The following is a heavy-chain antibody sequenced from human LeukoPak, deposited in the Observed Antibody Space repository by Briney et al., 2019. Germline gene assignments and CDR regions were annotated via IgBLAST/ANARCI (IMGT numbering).Heavy chain of an antibody. CDR2: ISSSSSTI. J-gene: IGHJ4*02. D-gene: IGHD5-18*01. CDR1: GFTFSSYE. CDR3: ARDLDTAMAHPVR. Sequence: PGGSLRLSCAASGFTFSSYEMNWVRQAPGKGLEWVSYISSSSSTIYYADSVKGRFTISRDNAKNSLYLQMNSLRAEDTAVYYCARDLDTAMAHPVRWGEGTLVTVSS. V-gene: IGHV3-48*03.